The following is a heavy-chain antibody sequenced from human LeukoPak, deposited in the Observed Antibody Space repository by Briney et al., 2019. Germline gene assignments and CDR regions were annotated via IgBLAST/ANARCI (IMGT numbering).Heavy chain of an antibody. CDR2: IIPIFGTA. Sequence: GASVKFACKASGGTFSSYAISWVRQAPGQGLEWMGGIIPIFGTANYAQKFQGRVTITADKSTSTAYMELSSLRSEDTAVYYCAREKGDTAMAHDAFDIWGQGTMVTVSS. V-gene: IGHV1-69*06. CDR3: AREKGDTAMAHDAFDI. CDR1: GGTFSSYA. J-gene: IGHJ3*02. D-gene: IGHD5-18*01.